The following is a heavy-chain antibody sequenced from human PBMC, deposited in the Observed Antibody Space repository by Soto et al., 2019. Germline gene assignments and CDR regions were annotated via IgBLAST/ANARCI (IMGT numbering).Heavy chain of an antibody. V-gene: IGHV3-49*04. CDR2: IRNPGYGGTA. CDR3: VRGSFGYYGP. CDR1: GFPFGDYA. Sequence: GGCLRLSCTTSGFPFGDYAMTWVRQAPGKGLEWVGFIRNPGYGGTAEYATSVKGRFIISRDDSMSSAYLQLNSLKVDDSAVYYCVRGSFGYYGPWGQGTLVTVSS. D-gene: IGHD3-22*01. J-gene: IGHJ5*02.